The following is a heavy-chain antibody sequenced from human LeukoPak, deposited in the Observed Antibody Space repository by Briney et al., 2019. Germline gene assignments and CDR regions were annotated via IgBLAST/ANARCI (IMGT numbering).Heavy chain of an antibody. CDR3: ITFSMIVVVISD. CDR2: IKSKTDGGTT. D-gene: IGHD3-22*01. Sequence: PGGSLRLSCAASGFTFNNAWMSWVRQAPGKGLECVGRIKSKTDGGTTDYAAPVKGRFTISRDDSKNTLYLQMNSLKTEDTAVYYCITFSMIVVVISDWGQGTLVTVSS. CDR1: GFTFNNAW. V-gene: IGHV3-15*01. J-gene: IGHJ4*02.